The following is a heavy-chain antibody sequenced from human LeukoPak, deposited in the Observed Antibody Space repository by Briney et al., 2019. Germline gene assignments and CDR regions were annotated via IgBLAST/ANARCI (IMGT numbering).Heavy chain of an antibody. CDR3: ARENDRYGRIDY. Sequence: SETLSLTCTVSGGSISSYYWSWIRQPPGKGLEWIGYIYYSGSTNYNPSLKSRVTISIDTSKNQFSLRLSSVTAADTAVYYCARENDRYGRIDYWGQGTQVTVSS. V-gene: IGHV4-59*01. CDR2: IYYSGST. J-gene: IGHJ4*02. CDR1: GGSISSYY. D-gene: IGHD5-18*01.